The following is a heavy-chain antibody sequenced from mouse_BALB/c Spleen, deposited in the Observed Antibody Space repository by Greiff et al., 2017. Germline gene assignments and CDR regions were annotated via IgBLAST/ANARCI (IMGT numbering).Heavy chain of an antibody. J-gene: IGHJ3*01. D-gene: IGHD2-1*01. CDR1: GFNIKDTY. Sequence: EVKLVESGAELVKPGASVKLSCTASGFNIKDTYMHWVKQRPEQGLEWIGRIDPANGNTKYDPKFQGKATITADTSSNTAYLQLSSLTSEDTAVYYCARGNYGNYVWFAYWGQGTLVTVSA. CDR2: IDPANGNT. CDR3: ARGNYGNYVWFAY. V-gene: IGHV14-3*02.